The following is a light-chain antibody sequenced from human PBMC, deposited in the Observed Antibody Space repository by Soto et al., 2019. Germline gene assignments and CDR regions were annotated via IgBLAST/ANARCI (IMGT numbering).Light chain of an antibody. V-gene: IGKV3-20*01. CDR1: QRVSNNF. CDR3: QQDDTSPRT. CDR2: GAS. Sequence: MVMKQSLGTLSLSPGERATLSCRASQRVSNNFLAWYQQKPGQAPRLLIYGASNRATGIPDRFSGSGSGTDFTLTISRLDPEDFAMYYCQQDDTSPRTFGQGTKVDIK. J-gene: IGKJ1*01.